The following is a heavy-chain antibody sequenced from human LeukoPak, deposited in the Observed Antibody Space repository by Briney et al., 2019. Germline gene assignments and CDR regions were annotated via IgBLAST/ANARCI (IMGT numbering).Heavy chain of an antibody. CDR3: ARDRGDSSGYSNFDY. V-gene: IGHV1-18*01. D-gene: IGHD3-22*01. CDR1: GYTFTSYG. Sequence: VASVKVSCKASGYTFTSYGISWVRQAPGQGLEWMGWISTYNGNTNYAQKLQGRVTLTTDTSTSTAYMELRSLRSDDTAVYYCARDRGDSSGYSNFDYWGQGTLVTVSS. J-gene: IGHJ4*02. CDR2: ISTYNGNT.